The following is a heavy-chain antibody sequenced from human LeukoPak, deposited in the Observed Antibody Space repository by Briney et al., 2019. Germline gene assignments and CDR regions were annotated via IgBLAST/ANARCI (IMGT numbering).Heavy chain of an antibody. CDR3: ARDYGSGSYSLDY. Sequence: PGGTLRLSCAASGFTFTTYWMSWVRQAPGKGLEWVANIKQDGTEKYYVDSVKGRFTISRDNAKNSLYLQMNSLRVEDTAVYYCARDYGSGSYSLDYWGQGTLVTVSS. J-gene: IGHJ4*02. CDR2: IKQDGTEK. CDR1: GFTFTTYW. V-gene: IGHV3-7*01. D-gene: IGHD3-10*01.